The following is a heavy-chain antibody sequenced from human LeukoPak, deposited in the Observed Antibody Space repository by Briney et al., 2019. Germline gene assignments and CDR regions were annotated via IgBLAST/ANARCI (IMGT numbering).Heavy chain of an antibody. CDR3: ARLFRYGSGINGDYGMDV. V-gene: IGHV5-51*01. J-gene: IGHJ6*02. D-gene: IGHD3-10*01. Sequence: GESLRISCQGSGFRFTNYWIGWVRQMPGKGLEWMGIIYPGDSDTRYSPSFQGQVTISADKSISTAYLQWSSLKASDTAMYYCARLFRYGSGINGDYGMDVWGQGTTVTVSS. CDR1: GFRFTNYW. CDR2: IYPGDSDT.